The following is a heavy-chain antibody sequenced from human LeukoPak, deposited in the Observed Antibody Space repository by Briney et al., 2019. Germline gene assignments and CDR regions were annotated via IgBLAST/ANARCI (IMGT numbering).Heavy chain of an antibody. CDR1: GYTSTGHY. V-gene: IGHV1-2*02. CDR3: ARDQCVYCSGGSLWG. D-gene: IGHD2-15*01. CDR2: HNPQSGGT. J-gene: IGHJ4*02. Sequence: ASVKVSCKASGYTSTGHYLHWERQAPGQGLEWMGWHNPQSGGTNLAQKFQGRVTMTRDTSISTAYMELSRLTSDDTAVYYCARDQCVYCSGGSLWGWGQGTLVTVSS.